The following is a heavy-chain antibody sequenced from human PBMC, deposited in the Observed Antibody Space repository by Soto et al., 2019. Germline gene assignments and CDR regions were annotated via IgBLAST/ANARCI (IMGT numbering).Heavy chain of an antibody. CDR1: GYTFTSNG. J-gene: IGHJ6*02. CDR3: ARDIPPRFGSGDDDFWSADYCDGMDV. CDR2: ISAYNGNT. Sequence: GASVKVSCKASGYTFTSNGISWVRQAPGQGLEWMGWISAYNGNTNYAQKLQGRVTMTTDTSTSTAYMELRSLRSDDTAVYYCARDIPPRFGSGDDDFWSADYCDGMDVWGQRTTVTGS. D-gene: IGHD3-3*01. V-gene: IGHV1-18*04.